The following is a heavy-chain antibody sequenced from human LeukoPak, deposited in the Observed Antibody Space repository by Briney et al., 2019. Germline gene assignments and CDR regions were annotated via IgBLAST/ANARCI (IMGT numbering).Heavy chain of an antibody. J-gene: IGHJ4*02. D-gene: IGHD4-17*01. CDR2: IYYSGST. Sequence: SETLSLTCTVSGYSISNGYYWGWIRQPPGKGLEWIGSIYYSGSTYYNPSLKSRVTISVDTSKNQFSLKLSSVTAADTAVYYCARDRRMVTTVNFDYWGQGTLVTVSS. V-gene: IGHV4-38-2*02. CDR3: ARDRRMVTTVNFDY. CDR1: GYSISNGYY.